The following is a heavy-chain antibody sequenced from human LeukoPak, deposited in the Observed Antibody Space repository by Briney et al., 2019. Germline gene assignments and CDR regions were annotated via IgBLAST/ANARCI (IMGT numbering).Heavy chain of an antibody. V-gene: IGHV3-23*01. CDR2: ISGSGGST. CDR3: AKDSPYYYDSSGYAHSYYGMDV. CDR1: GYTFSSYA. J-gene: IGHJ6*02. D-gene: IGHD3-22*01. Sequence: PGGSLRLSCAASGYTFSSYAMNWVRQAPGKGLEWVSTISGSGGSTYYADSVKGRFTISRDNSKNTLYLEMNSLRAEDTAVYYCAKDSPYYYDSSGYAHSYYGMDVWGRGTTVTVSS.